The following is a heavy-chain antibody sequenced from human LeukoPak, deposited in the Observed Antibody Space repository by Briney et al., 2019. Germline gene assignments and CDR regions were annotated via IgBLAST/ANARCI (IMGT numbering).Heavy chain of an antibody. CDR1: GGSISSYY. V-gene: IGHV4-59*01. J-gene: IGHJ6*03. CDR2: IYYSGST. Sequence: SETLSLTCTVSGGSISSYYWSWIRQPPGKGLEWTGYIYYSGSTNYNPSLKSRVTISVDTSKNQFSLKLSSVTAADTAVYYCARDGGVYSSSWYPLGDYYYYYMNVWGKGTTVTVSS. CDR3: ARDGGVYSSSWYPLGDYYYYYMNV. D-gene: IGHD6-13*01.